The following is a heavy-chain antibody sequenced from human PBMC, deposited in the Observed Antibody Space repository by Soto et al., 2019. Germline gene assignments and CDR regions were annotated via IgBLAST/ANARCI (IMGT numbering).Heavy chain of an antibody. CDR3: AREGRYSGSDYFDY. D-gene: IGHD5-12*01. J-gene: IGHJ4*02. CDR1: GFTFSSYS. V-gene: IGHV3-48*02. CDR2: ISSSSSTI. Sequence: GGSQRLSCGASGFTFSSYSMNWVRQAPGKGLEWISYISSSSSTIFYADSVKGRFTISRDNDKNSLYLQMNNLRDEDTAVYFCAREGRYSGSDYFDYWGQGTLVTVSS.